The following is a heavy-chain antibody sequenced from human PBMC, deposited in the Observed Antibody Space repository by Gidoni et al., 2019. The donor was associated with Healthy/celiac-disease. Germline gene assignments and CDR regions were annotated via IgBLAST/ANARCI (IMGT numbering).Heavy chain of an antibody. D-gene: IGHD3-3*01. CDR3: ARGWSGNYYYYGMDV. Sequence: EVQLVESGGGLVQPVGSLSRSWAASGFTCSSYDIHWVRQAPGKCLDCVSAIGTAGDTYYPGSVKCRFTISRENAKNSLYLQMNSLRDGDTAVYYCARGWSGNYYYYGMDVWGQGTTVTVSS. CDR1: GFTCSSYD. CDR2: IGTAGDT. V-gene: IGHV3-13*01. J-gene: IGHJ6*02.